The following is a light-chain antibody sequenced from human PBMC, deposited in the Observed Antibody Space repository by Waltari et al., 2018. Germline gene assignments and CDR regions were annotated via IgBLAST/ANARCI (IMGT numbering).Light chain of an antibody. Sequence: DIQMTQSPSSLSASVGDRVTITCQASQDINNYLNWYQQKPGKAPKLLIYDASNLERGVPSRFSGSGSETDFTFTITSLQPEDIATYYCQQFYDLPLTFGGGTKVEIK. V-gene: IGKV1-33*01. CDR1: QDINNY. CDR3: QQFYDLPLT. J-gene: IGKJ4*01. CDR2: DAS.